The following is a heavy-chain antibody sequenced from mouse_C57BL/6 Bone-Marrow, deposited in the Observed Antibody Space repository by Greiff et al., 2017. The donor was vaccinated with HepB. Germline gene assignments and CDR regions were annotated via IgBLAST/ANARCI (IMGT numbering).Heavy chain of an antibody. CDR1: GYTFTDYY. J-gene: IGHJ2*01. Sequence: EVQLQQSGPVLVKPGASVKMSCKASGYTFTDYYMNWVKQSHGKSLEWIGVINPYNGGTSYNQKFKGKATLTVDKSSSTAYMELNSLTSEDSAVYYCARMTTVVAKYYFDYWGQGTTLTVSS. D-gene: IGHD1-1*01. CDR3: ARMTTVVAKYYFDY. V-gene: IGHV1-19*01. CDR2: INPYNGGT.